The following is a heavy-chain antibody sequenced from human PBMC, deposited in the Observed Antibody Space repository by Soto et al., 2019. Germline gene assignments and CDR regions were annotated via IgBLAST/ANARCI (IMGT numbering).Heavy chain of an antibody. CDR3: VRGIAADY. CDR1: GFTFGDYW. D-gene: IGHD6-13*01. CDR2: INTDGIST. V-gene: IGHV3-74*03. J-gene: IGHJ4*02. Sequence: HPGGSLRLSCAASGFTFGDYWMQWVRQVPGKGLVWVSRINTDGISTTYADSVKGRFTISRDNAKNTLYLQMNSLRAEDTAVYYCVRGIAADYWGQGTLVTVSS.